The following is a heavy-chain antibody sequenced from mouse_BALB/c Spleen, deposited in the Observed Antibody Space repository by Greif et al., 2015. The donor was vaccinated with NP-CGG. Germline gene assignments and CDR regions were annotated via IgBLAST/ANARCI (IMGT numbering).Heavy chain of an antibody. CDR2: INPSTGYT. CDR1: GYTFTSYW. Sequence: VQLQQSGAELAKPGASVKMSCKASGYTFTSYWMHWVKQRPGRGLEWIGYINPSTGYTEYNQKFKDKATLTADKSSSTAYMQLSGLTSEDSAVCYGASYYYGSSAYWGPGTLVTVSA. V-gene: IGHV1-7*01. J-gene: IGHJ3*01. CDR3: ASYYYGSSAY. D-gene: IGHD1-1*01.